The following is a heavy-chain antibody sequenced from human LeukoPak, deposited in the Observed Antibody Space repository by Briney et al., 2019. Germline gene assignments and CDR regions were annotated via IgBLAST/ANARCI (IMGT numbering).Heavy chain of an antibody. V-gene: IGHV1-69*06. CDR2: IIPIFGTA. CDR3: ASEVRFGGAFDI. CDR1: GGTFSSYA. D-gene: IGHD4-23*01. Sequence: SVKVSCKASGGTFSSYAISWVRQAPGQGLEWMGGIIPIFGTANYAQKFQGRVTITADKSTSTAYMELSSLRSEDTAVYYCASEVRFGGAFDIWGQGTMVTVSS. J-gene: IGHJ3*02.